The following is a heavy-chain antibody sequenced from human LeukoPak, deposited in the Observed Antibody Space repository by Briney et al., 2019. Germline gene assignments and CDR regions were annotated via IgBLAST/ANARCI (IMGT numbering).Heavy chain of an antibody. Sequence: SQTLSPTCSVYTASASRNSFHWGWLRQPPGKGLEWFTYIYYTGSTKYSRSLKSRVTISIDTSKNQFSLKVNSVTAADTAVYYCARTGYCTGGSCYGGYFDPWGQGTLVTVSS. CDR1: TASASRNSFH. CDR2: IYYTGST. J-gene: IGHJ5*01. V-gene: IGHV4-61*01. CDR3: ARTGYCTGGSCYGGYFDP. D-gene: IGHD2-15*01.